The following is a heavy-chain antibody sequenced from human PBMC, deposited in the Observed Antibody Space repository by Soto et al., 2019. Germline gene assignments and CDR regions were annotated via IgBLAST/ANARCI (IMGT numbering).Heavy chain of an antibody. Sequence: QVQLVQSGAEVKKPGASVKVSCKTSGYTFTNYGISWVRQAPGQDLEWMGWVSGYNGNTNYAQKLWGRVTMTTDTSTSTGYMELRTLRSDDTAVYYCARDEGSHGFDSWGQGTLVTVSS. D-gene: IGHD6-19*01. CDR3: ARDEGSHGFDS. V-gene: IGHV1-18*01. J-gene: IGHJ4*02. CDR1: GYTFTNYG. CDR2: VSGYNGNT.